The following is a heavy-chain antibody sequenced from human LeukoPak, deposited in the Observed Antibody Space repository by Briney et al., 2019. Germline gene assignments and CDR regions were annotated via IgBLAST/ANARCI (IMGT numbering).Heavy chain of an antibody. Sequence: GGSLRLSCAASGFTFHDYSMPWVRQAPGRGLEWVSLISWDGFTTYYADSMKGRFTISRDNRRKSLYLEMSSLTAGDTALYYCARVNVAYASSSSVNLDYWGQGVLVTVSS. J-gene: IGHJ4*02. D-gene: IGHD6-6*01. CDR3: ARVNVAYASSSSVNLDY. CDR2: ISWDGFTT. CDR1: GFTFHDYS. V-gene: IGHV3-43*01.